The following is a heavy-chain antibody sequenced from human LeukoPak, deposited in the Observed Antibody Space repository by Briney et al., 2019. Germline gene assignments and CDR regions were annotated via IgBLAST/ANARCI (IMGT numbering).Heavy chain of an antibody. V-gene: IGHV3-23*01. CDR2: ITSSNAPT. J-gene: IGHJ4*02. CDR1: GFTFSSYA. D-gene: IGHD2-21*02. Sequence: PGGSLRLSCAAYGFTFSSYAMTWVRQAPGKGLEWVSTITSSNAPTNYADSVKGRFTISRDNSRNTLYLQMNSLRAEDTAIYYCAKSCGGDCYYCDYWGQGTLVTVSS. CDR3: AKSCGGDCYYCDY.